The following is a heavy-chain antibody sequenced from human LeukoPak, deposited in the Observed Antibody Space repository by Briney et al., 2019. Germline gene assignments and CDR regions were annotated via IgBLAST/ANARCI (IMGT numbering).Heavy chain of an antibody. CDR2: MNPNSGNT. D-gene: IGHD6-19*01. V-gene: IGHV1-8*01. Sequence: VASVKVSCKASGYTFTSYDINWVRQATGQGLEWMGWMNPNSGNTGYAQKLQGRVTMSTDTSTSTGYMELRSLRSDDTAVYYCARGLQETLAWLKALSAFDIWGQGTMVTVSS. CDR3: ARGLQETLAWLKALSAFDI. CDR1: GYTFTSYD. J-gene: IGHJ3*02.